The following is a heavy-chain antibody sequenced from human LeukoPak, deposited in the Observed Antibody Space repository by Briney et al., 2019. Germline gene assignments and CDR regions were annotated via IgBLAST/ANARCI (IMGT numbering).Heavy chain of an antibody. Sequence: PSETLSLTCTVSGGSISSYYWSWIRQPPGKGLEWIGYIYYSGSTNYNPSLKSRVTISVDTSKNQFSLKLSPVTAADTAVYYCARAIVATDAFDIWGQGTMVTVSS. CDR1: GGSISSYY. D-gene: IGHD5-12*01. V-gene: IGHV4-59*01. CDR3: ARAIVATDAFDI. J-gene: IGHJ3*02. CDR2: IYYSGST.